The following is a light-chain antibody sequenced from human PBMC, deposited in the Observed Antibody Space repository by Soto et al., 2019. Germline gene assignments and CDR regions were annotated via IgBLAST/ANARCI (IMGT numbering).Light chain of an antibody. Sequence: EIVLTQSPGTLSLSPGERATLSCRASQSVSSSYLAWYQQKPGQATRLLIYGASSRATGIPDRFSGSGSGKDFTLTISRLELEDFAVYYCHQYDSSPLTFGGGTMVEIK. V-gene: IGKV3-20*01. CDR2: GAS. CDR1: QSVSSSY. J-gene: IGKJ4*01. CDR3: HQYDSSPLT.